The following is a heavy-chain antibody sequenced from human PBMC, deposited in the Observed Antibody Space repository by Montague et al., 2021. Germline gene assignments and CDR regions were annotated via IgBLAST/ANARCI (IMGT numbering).Heavy chain of an antibody. J-gene: IGHJ6*03. CDR3: ARRGGTMVRGVKGYMDV. V-gene: IGHV4-34*01. Sequence: SETLSLTCAVYGGSFSGYYWSRIRQPPGKGLEWNGEINHSGSTNYNPSLKSRVTISVDTSKNQFSLKLSSVTAADTAVYYCARRGGTMVRGVKGYMDVWGKGTTVTVSS. CDR2: INHSGST. D-gene: IGHD3-10*01. CDR1: GGSFSGYY.